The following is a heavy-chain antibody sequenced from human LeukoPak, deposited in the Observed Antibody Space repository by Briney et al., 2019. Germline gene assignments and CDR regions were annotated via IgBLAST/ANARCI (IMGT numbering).Heavy chain of an antibody. J-gene: IGHJ4*02. Sequence: PSETLSLTCDVYSGSFGGYYWSWIRQPPGKGLEWIGEINHSGSTSYNPSLKSRVSISVDASKNQFSLKLSSVTAADTAVYYCARADDSRVFDYWGQGTLVTVSS. CDR1: SGSFGGYY. CDR3: ARADDSRVFDY. V-gene: IGHV4-34*01. D-gene: IGHD3-22*01. CDR2: INHSGST.